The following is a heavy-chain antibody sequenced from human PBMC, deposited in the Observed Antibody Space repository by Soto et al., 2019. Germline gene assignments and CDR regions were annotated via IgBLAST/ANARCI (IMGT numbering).Heavy chain of an antibody. J-gene: IGHJ6*02. D-gene: IGHD5-12*01. Sequence: AGGSLRLSCAASGFTFSSYSMNWVRQAPGKGLEWVSSISSSSSYIYYADSVKGRFTISRDNAKNSLYLQMNSLRAEDTAVYYCARNVATGYYYYYGMDVWGQGTTVTVSS. CDR1: GFTFSSYS. CDR2: ISSSSSYI. V-gene: IGHV3-21*01. CDR3: ARNVATGYYYYYGMDV.